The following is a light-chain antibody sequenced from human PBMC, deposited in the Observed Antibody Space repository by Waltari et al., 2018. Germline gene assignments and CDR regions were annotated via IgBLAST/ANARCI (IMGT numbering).Light chain of an antibody. CDR1: QSVDTY. CDR3: RQRSNWVT. CDR2: DAS. V-gene: IGKV3-11*01. Sequence: EIVLTQSPATLSLSPGERASLSCRASQSVDTYLAWYQQKPGQAPRLLIYDASNRATGIPARFSGSGSGTDFTLIISSLEPEDFAVYYCRQRSNWVTFGGGTKVEIK. J-gene: IGKJ4*01.